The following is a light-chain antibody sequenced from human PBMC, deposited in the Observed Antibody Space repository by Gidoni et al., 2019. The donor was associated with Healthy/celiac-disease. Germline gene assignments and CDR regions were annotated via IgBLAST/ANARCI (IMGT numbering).Light chain of an antibody. CDR1: QSVSSY. V-gene: IGKV3-11*01. Sequence: EMGLTQSPATLSWSPGERATLSCRASQSVSSYLAWYQQKPGQAPRLLIYDASNRATGIPARFSGSGSGTDFTLTISRLEPEDFAVYYCQQRRTWPPITFGQGTRLEIK. CDR3: QQRRTWPPIT. CDR2: DAS. J-gene: IGKJ5*01.